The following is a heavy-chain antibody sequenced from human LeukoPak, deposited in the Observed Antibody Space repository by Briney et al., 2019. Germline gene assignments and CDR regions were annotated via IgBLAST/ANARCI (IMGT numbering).Heavy chain of an antibody. D-gene: IGHD6-19*01. V-gene: IGHV1-2*02. CDR3: ARGSGWGYMDV. CDR2: INPNSGST. CDR1: GYTFSDYY. J-gene: IGHJ6*03. Sequence: GASVKVSCKASGYTFSDYYMHWVRQAPGQGLEWMGWINPNSGSTNYAQKFQGRVTMTRDTSISTAYMELSRLRSDDTAVYYCARGSGWGYMDVWGKGTTVTVSS.